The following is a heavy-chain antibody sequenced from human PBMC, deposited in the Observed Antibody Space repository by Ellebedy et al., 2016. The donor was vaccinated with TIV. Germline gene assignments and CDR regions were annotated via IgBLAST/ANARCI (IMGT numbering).Heavy chain of an antibody. CDR1: GYTFTGYY. Sequence: AASVKVSCKASGYTFTGYYMHWVRQAPGQGLEWMGWIDPNSGRTYHAQMFQGRVTMTRDTSISTVYMELSSLRSEDTAVYYCAREYYYDSSGYYYSPDVYYYYGMDVWGQGTTVTVSS. V-gene: IGHV1-2*02. D-gene: IGHD3-22*01. J-gene: IGHJ6*02. CDR3: AREYYYDSSGYYYSPDVYYYYGMDV. CDR2: IDPNSGRT.